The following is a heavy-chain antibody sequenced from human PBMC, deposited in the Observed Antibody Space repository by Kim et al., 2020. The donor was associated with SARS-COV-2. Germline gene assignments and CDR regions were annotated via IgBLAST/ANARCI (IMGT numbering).Heavy chain of an antibody. D-gene: IGHD1-26*01. V-gene: IGHV4-31*03. CDR3: ARDAGVGARFDP. Sequence: SETLSLTCTVSGGSISSGGYYWSWIRQHPGKGLEWIGYIYYSGSTYYNPSLKSRVTISVDTSKNQFSLKLSSVTAADTAVYYCARDAGVGARFDPWGQGTLVTVSS. CDR2: IYYSGST. J-gene: IGHJ5*02. CDR1: GGSISSGGYY.